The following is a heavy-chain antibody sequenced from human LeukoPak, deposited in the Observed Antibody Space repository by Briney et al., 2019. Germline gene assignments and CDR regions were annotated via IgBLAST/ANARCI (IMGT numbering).Heavy chain of an antibody. CDR3: ARFLHAPKFIDS. D-gene: IGHD2-8*01. J-gene: IGHJ4*02. Sequence: SETLSLTCTVAAFASTSTYYWAWFRQPPGKCKEWIATVFQLQTVRTFYNPSLKRRSTMWLDTPQNQFSLNLTSVTAADTALYFCARFLHAPKFIDSWGQGTLVTVSS. CDR2: VFQLQTVRT. V-gene: IGHV4-38-2*02. CDR1: AFASTSTYY.